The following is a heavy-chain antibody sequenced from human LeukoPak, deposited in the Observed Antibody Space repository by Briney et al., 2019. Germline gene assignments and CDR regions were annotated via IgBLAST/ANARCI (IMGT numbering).Heavy chain of an antibody. CDR3: ASKDTSGWYEEA. CDR2: TNPGGGST. Sequence: ASVKVSCKASGYTFTSYAMNWVRQAPGQGLEWMGVTNPGGGSTSYAQKFQGRVTMTRDTSTSTVYMELSSLRSEDTAVYYCASKDTSGWYEEAWGQGSLVTVSS. V-gene: IGHV1-46*01. D-gene: IGHD6-19*01. J-gene: IGHJ5*02. CDR1: GYTFTSYA.